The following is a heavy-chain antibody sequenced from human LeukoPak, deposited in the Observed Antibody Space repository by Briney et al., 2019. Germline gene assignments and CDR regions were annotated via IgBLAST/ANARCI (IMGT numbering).Heavy chain of an antibody. CDR2: VRADNGKT. J-gene: IGHJ4*02. Sequence: ASVKVSCKTSGYKFKNYGISWVRQAPGQRLEWMGWVRADNGKTDYTQKFQDRVTMTADTSTNTAYMELRSLRSDATAVYYCARDRSNSDFWGQGTLVTVS. V-gene: IGHV1-18*01. CDR3: ARDRSNSDF. D-gene: IGHD4-11*01. CDR1: GYKFKNYG.